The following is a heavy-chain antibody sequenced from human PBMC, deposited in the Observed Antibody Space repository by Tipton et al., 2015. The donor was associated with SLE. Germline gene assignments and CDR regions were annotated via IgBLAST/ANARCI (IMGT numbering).Heavy chain of an antibody. D-gene: IGHD6-19*01. CDR2: ISYSGST. CDR1: GGYISSHY. V-gene: IGHV4-59*11. J-gene: IGHJ4*02. Sequence: TLSLTCTVSGGYISSHYWSWIRQPPGKGLEWIGYISYSGSTNYNPSLKSRVTISVDTSKSQFSLKLSSVTAADTAVYYCARVAGLFDYWGQGTLVTVSS. CDR3: ARVAGLFDY.